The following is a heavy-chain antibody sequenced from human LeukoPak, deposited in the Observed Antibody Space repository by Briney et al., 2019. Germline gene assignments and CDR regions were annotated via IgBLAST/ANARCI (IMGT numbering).Heavy chain of an antibody. D-gene: IGHD4-11*01. V-gene: IGHV1-2*06. CDR3: ARGTTVTTRRGDWFDP. CDR2: INPNSGGT. CDR1: GYTFTVYY. Sequence: ASVKVSCKASGYTFTVYYMHWVRQAPGQGLEWMGRINPNSGGTNYAQKFQGRVTMTRDTSISTAYMELSRLRSDDTAVYYCARGTTVTTRRGDWFDPWGQGTLVTVSS. J-gene: IGHJ5*02.